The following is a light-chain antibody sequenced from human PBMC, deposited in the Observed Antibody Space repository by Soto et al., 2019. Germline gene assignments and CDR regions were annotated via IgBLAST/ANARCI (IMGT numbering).Light chain of an antibody. Sequence: QSVLTQPPSVSAAPGQKVTISCSGSSFNIGNNYVSWYQHLPGTAPKLLIYDNSKRPSGVPDRFSGSKSGTSATLGITGLQTGDEADYYCGTWDSSLSAVVFGGGTQLTVL. CDR2: DNS. CDR3: GTWDSSLSAVV. J-gene: IGLJ2*01. CDR1: SFNIGNNY. V-gene: IGLV1-51*01.